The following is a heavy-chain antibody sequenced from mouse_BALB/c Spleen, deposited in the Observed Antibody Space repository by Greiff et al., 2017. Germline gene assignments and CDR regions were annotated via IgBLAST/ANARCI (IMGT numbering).Heavy chain of an antibody. CDR2: IDPANGNT. CDR1: GFNIKDTY. V-gene: IGHV14-3*02. Sequence: EVQLQQSGSELVKPGASVKLSCTASGFNIKDTYMHWVKQRPEQGLEWIGRIDPANGNTKYDPKFQGKATITADTSSNTAYLQLSSLTSEDTAVYYCARSVPFAYWGQGTLVTVSA. CDR3: ARSVPFAY. D-gene: IGHD6-1*01. J-gene: IGHJ3*01.